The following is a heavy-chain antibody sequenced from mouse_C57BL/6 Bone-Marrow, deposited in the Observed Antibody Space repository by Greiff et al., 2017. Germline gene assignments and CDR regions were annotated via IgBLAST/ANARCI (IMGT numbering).Heavy chain of an antibody. D-gene: IGHD2-4*01. CDR1: GYTFTSYW. CDR2: LNPSNGGP. Sequence: QVQLQQPGTELVKPGASVKLSCKASGYTFTSYWMHWVKQRPGQGLEWVGNLNPSNGGPNYNEKFKSKATSTVNKSSASVYMRLSSLTSEDSAFYYCARWIRAYWGQGTLVTVSA. V-gene: IGHV1-53*01. J-gene: IGHJ3*01. CDR3: ARWIRAY.